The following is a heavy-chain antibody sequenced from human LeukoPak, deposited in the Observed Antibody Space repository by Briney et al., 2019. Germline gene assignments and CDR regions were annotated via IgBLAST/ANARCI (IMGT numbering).Heavy chain of an antibody. CDR1: RASLSPDH. D-gene: IGHD3-10*01. V-gene: IGHV4-59*08. CDR2: IFYTGRA. CDR3: ARLVEGAKTRVDS. Sequence: SETLSLACTVSRASLSPDHCAWIRQPPGKGLEWIGYIFYTGRARYNPSLEGRATLTVDMSKNQVSLKLRSVTAADTATYYCARLVEGAKTRVDSWGQGTLVTVSS. J-gene: IGHJ4*02.